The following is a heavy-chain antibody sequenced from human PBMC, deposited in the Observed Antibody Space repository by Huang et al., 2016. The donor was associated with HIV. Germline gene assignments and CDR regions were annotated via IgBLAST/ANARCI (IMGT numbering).Heavy chain of an antibody. Sequence: EVQLLESGGGLVQPGGSLRLSCAASGFTFSRYAMSWVRQAPGKGLEGGSSITGRGSSSYYADSVKGRFTISRDNSKNTLYLQMNSLRAEDTAIYYCAKADSGAAAGSLVDYWGQGTLVTVSS. CDR1: GFTFSRYA. D-gene: IGHD6-13*01. CDR3: AKADSGAAAGSLVDY. V-gene: IGHV3-23*01. J-gene: IGHJ4*02. CDR2: ITGRGSSS.